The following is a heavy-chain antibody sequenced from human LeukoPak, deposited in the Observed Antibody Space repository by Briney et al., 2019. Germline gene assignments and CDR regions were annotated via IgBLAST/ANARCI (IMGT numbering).Heavy chain of an antibody. CDR3: ARAPTYHYFDY. V-gene: IGHV4-39*07. CDR2: IYYSGST. CDR1: GGSISSSSYY. J-gene: IGHJ4*02. Sequence: NPSETLSPTCTVSGGSISSSSYYWGWIRQPPGKGLEWIGSIYYSGSTYYNPSLKSRVTISVDTSKNQFSLKLSSVTAADTAVYYCARAPTYHYFDYWGQGTLVTVSS.